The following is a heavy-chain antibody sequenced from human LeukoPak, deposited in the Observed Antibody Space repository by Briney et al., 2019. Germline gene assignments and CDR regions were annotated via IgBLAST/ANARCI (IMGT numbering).Heavy chain of an antibody. CDR3: AKAQSQWLVPHFDY. Sequence: GGSLKLAFWASGFTFTTDPRGWVRRAPGKGLGLVSAIRGSGGSTYYADSVKGRFTISRDNSKNTLYLQMTSLRAEDTAVYYCAKAQSQWLVPHFDYWGQGTLVTVSS. J-gene: IGHJ4*02. V-gene: IGHV3-23*01. D-gene: IGHD6-19*01. CDR1: GFTFTTDP. CDR2: IRGSGGST.